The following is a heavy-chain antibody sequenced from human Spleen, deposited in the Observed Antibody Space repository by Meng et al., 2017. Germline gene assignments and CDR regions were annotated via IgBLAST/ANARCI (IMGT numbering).Heavy chain of an antibody. D-gene: IGHD6-13*01. V-gene: IGHV4-38-2*01. CDR2: IYHSGST. CDR3: ARGTAAGTDAFDI. Sequence: GSLRLSCAVSGYSISSGYYWGWIRQPPGKGLEWIGSIYHSGSTYYNPSLKSRVTISVDTSKNQFSLKLSSVTAADTAVYYCARGTAAGTDAFDIWGQGTMVT. J-gene: IGHJ3*02. CDR1: GYSISSGYY.